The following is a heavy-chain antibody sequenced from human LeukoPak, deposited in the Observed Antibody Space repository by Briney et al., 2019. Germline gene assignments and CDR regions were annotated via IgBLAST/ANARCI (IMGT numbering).Heavy chain of an antibody. Sequence: PGGSLRLSCAASGFTFSNYAMIWVRQAPGKGLEWVSLISGTGGSTYYADSVKGRFTISRDNSKNTLYLQMNSLRAEDTAVYYCATSYCSGGSCYPQYFQHWGQGTLVTVSS. CDR2: ISGTGGST. J-gene: IGHJ1*01. V-gene: IGHV3-23*01. CDR1: GFTFSNYA. D-gene: IGHD2-15*01. CDR3: ATSYCSGGSCYPQYFQH.